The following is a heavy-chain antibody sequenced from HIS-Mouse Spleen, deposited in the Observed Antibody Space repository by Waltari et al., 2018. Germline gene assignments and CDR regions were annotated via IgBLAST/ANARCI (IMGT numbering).Heavy chain of an antibody. V-gene: IGHV3-74*01. J-gene: IGHJ3*02. D-gene: IGHD1-1*01. CDR2: INSDGSST. CDR3: ARDLELDAFDI. CDR1: GFTFSSYW. Sequence: EVQLVESGGGLVQPGGSLRLSCAASGFTFSSYWMHWVRQAPGKGLVWVSRINSDGSSTSYAESVKGRFTISRDNAKNTLYLQMNRLRAEDTAVYYCARDLELDAFDIWGQGTMVTVSS.